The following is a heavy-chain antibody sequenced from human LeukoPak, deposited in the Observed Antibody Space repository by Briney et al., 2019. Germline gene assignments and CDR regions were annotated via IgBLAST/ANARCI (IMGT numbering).Heavy chain of an antibody. CDR1: GVTFSNYA. J-gene: IGHJ4*02. Sequence: GGSLRLSCAASGVTFSNYAMSWVRQAPGEGLEWVSIMSDSGGSTNNADSVKGRFTISSDNSKNTLYLQVNSLRVEDTAIYYCARGGGASVSSLKYWGQGTLVTVSS. V-gene: IGHV3-23*01. D-gene: IGHD6-6*01. CDR2: MSDSGGST. CDR3: ARGGGASVSSLKY.